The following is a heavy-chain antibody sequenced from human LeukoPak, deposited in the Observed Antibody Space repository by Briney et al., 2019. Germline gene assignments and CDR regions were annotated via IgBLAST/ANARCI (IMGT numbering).Heavy chain of an antibody. Sequence: PSETLSLTCTVSGNSISSGDNYWSWLRQPAGKGLEWIGRIYTSGSTNYNPSLKSRVTISGDTSKNQFSLRLSSVTAADTAVYYCARASYSYDINGWVPFDYWGQGTLVTVSS. CDR3: ARASYSYDINGWVPFDY. V-gene: IGHV4-61*02. CDR2: IYTSGST. D-gene: IGHD3-22*01. J-gene: IGHJ4*02. CDR1: GNSISSGDNY.